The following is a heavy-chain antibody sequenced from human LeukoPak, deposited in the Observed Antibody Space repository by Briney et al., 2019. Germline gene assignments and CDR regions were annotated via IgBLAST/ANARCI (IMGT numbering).Heavy chain of an antibody. CDR3: VRGDDYVWGSYRRQYYFDY. Sequence: GGSLRLSCAASGFTFDDYGMSWVRQAPGKGLEWVSGINWNGGSTGYADSVKGRFTISRDNAKNSLYLQMNSLRAEDTALYYCVRGDDYVWGSYRRQYYFDYWGQGTLVTVSS. J-gene: IGHJ4*02. V-gene: IGHV3-20*04. D-gene: IGHD3-16*02. CDR2: INWNGGST. CDR1: GFTFDDYG.